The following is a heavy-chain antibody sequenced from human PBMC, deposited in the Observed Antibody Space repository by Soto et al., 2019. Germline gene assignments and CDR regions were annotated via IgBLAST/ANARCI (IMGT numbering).Heavy chain of an antibody. Sequence: GGSLRLSCAASGFTVSINYMSWFRQAPGKGLEWVSVIYSGGSTYYADSVKGRFTISRDNSKNTLYLQMNSLRAEDTAVYYCARGVWFVPKYAVDVWGQGTTVTVSS. CDR1: GFTVSINY. D-gene: IGHD3-10*01. CDR3: ARGVWFVPKYAVDV. V-gene: IGHV3-53*03. J-gene: IGHJ6*02. CDR2: IYSGGST.